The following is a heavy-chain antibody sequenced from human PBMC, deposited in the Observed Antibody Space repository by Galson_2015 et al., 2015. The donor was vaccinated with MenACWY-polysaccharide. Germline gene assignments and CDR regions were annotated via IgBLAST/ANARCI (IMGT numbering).Heavy chain of an antibody. Sequence: SLRLSCAASRFNFSIYVMTWVRQAPGKGLEWVSAISSSSDTAYYTDSVKGRFTISRDNSKDTLHLQMDSLRAEDTAVYYCVKGGWADNWGQGTLVTVSS. V-gene: IGHV3-23*01. CDR1: RFNFSIYV. CDR3: VKGGWADN. CDR2: ISSSSDTA. J-gene: IGHJ4*02. D-gene: IGHD1-26*01.